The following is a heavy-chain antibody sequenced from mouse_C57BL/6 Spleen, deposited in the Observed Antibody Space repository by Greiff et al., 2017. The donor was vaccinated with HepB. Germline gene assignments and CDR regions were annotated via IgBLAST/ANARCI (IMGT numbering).Heavy chain of an antibody. J-gene: IGHJ2*01. CDR3: ARSIYYYGSRAPYFDY. V-gene: IGHV14-3*01. D-gene: IGHD1-1*01. CDR1: GFNIKNTY. Sequence: EVQLQQSVAELVRPGASVKLSCTASGFNIKNTYMHWVKQRPEQGLEWIGRIDPANGNTKYAPKFQGKATITADTSYNTAYLHRSSLTSEDTAIYYCARSIYYYGSRAPYFDYWDQGTTLTVSS. CDR2: IDPANGNT.